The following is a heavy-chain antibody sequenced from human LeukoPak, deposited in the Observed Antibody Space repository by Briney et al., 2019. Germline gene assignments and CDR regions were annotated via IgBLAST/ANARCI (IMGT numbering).Heavy chain of an antibody. D-gene: IGHD6-13*01. Sequence: GGSLRLSCAASGFTVSSNYMSWVRQAPGKGLEWVSVIYSGGSTYYADSVKGRFTISRDNSKNTLYLQMNSLRAEDTAVYYCARDQRIAAAGTRWFDPWGQGTLVTVSS. V-gene: IGHV3-66*01. J-gene: IGHJ5*02. CDR2: IYSGGST. CDR3: ARDQRIAAAGTRWFDP. CDR1: GFTVSSNY.